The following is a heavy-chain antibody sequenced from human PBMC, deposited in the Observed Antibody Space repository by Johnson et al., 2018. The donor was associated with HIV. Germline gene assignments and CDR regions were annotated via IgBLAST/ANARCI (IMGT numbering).Heavy chain of an antibody. CDR3: AREHVGAFDI. V-gene: IGHV3-30*04. CDR1: EFTFSSYA. Sequence: QVQLVESGGGVVQPGRSLRLSCAASEFTFSSYAMHWVRQAPGKGLEWVAGISYDGSNKYYADSVKGRFTISRDNSKNTLYLQMNSLRAEDTAGYYCAREHVGAFDIWGQGTMVTVSS. CDR2: ISYDGSNK. D-gene: IGHD3-10*01. J-gene: IGHJ3*02.